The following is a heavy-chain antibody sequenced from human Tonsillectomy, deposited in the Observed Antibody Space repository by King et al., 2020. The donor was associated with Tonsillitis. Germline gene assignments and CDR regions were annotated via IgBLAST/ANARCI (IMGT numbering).Heavy chain of an antibody. Sequence: QLVQSGAEVKKPGSSVKVSCKASGGTFSSYAISWVRQAPGQGLEWMGRIIPLLGIPNYAQKFQGRVTITADKSTGTAYMELSSLSSEDTAVYYCARAGLGPDYGDYVVWGQGTLVTVSS. CDR2: IIPLLGIP. J-gene: IGHJ4*02. CDR1: GGTFSSYA. CDR3: ARAGLGPDYGDYVV. D-gene: IGHD4-17*01. V-gene: IGHV1-69*04.